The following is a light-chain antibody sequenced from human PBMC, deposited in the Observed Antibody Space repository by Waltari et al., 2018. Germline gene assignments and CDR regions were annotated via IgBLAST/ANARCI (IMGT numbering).Light chain of an antibody. J-gene: IGLJ2*01. Sequence: QSVLTQPPSVSAAPGQKVTISCSGSSSNIGNYFVSWYHQLPGATPKLLIYDNYKLPAGIPDRFSASKSGTSATLDITGLQIGDEADYYCATWDNSLTAVVFGGGTKLTVL. V-gene: IGLV1-51*01. CDR3: ATWDNSLTAVV. CDR1: SSNIGNYF. CDR2: DNY.